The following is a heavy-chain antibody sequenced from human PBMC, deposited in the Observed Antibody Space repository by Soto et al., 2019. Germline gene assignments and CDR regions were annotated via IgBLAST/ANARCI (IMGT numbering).Heavy chain of an antibody. CDR1: GGSISSYY. V-gene: IGHV4-59*01. Sequence: PSATLSLTCTVSGGSISSYYWSWIRQPPGKGLEWIGYIYYSGSTNYNPSLKSRVTISVDTSKNQFSLKLSSVTAADTAVYYCARDQITLGDDYWGQGTLVTVSS. D-gene: IGHD7-27*01. CDR3: ARDQITLGDDY. J-gene: IGHJ4*02. CDR2: IYYSGST.